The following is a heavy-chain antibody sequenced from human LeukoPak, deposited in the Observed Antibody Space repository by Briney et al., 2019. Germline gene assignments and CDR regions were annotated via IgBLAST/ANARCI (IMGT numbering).Heavy chain of an antibody. CDR2: INHSGST. CDR3: ARDGYGSGLGY. V-gene: IGHV4-34*01. CDR1: GGSFSGYY. D-gene: IGHD3-10*01. J-gene: IGHJ4*02. Sequence: SETLSLTCAVYGGSFSGYYWSWIRQPPGKGLEWIGEINHSGSTNYNPSLKSRVTISVDTSKNQFSLKLSSVTAADTAVYYCARDGYGSGLGYWGQGTLVTVPS.